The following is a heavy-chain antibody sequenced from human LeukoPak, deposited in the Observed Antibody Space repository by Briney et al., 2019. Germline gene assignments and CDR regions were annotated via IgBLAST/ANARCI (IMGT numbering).Heavy chain of an antibody. Sequence: PGGSLRLSCAASGFTFSSYSMNWVRQAPGKGLEWVSSISSSSSYIYYADSVKGRFTISRDNAKNSLYLQMNSLRAEDTAVYYCASLYGDYGDRNFDYWGQGTLVTVSS. D-gene: IGHD4-17*01. J-gene: IGHJ4*02. CDR2: ISSSSSYI. CDR1: GFTFSSYS. V-gene: IGHV3-21*01. CDR3: ASLYGDYGDRNFDY.